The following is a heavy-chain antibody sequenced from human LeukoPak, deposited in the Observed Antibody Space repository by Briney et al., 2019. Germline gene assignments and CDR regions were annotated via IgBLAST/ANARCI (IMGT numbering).Heavy chain of an antibody. J-gene: IGHJ4*02. D-gene: IGHD1-26*01. V-gene: IGHV3-30*18. CDR1: GFTFSSYG. CDR2: ISYDGSNK. Sequence: GGSLRLSCAASGFTFSSYGMHWVRQAPGKGLEWVAVISYDGSNKYYADSVKGRFTISRDNSKNTLYLQMSSLRAEDTAVYYCAKAIVGATTPPRPDYWGQGTLVTVSS. CDR3: AKAIVGATTPPRPDY.